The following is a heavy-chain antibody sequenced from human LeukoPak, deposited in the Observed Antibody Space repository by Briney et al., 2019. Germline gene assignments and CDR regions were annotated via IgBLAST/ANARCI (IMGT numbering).Heavy chain of an antibody. D-gene: IGHD5-18*01. Sequence: ASVKVSCKASGYTFTSYGISWVRQAPGQGLEWMGIINPSGGSTSYAQKFQGRVTMTRDTSTSTVYMELSSLRSEDTAVYYCARGLAIQLWLKGNWYFDLWGRGTLVTVSS. CDR2: INPSGGST. J-gene: IGHJ2*01. CDR3: ARGLAIQLWLKGNWYFDL. CDR1: GYTFTSYG. V-gene: IGHV1-46*01.